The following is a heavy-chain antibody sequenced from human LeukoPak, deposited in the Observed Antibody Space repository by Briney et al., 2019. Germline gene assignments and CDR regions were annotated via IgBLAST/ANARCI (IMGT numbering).Heavy chain of an antibody. Sequence: ASVKVSCKASGYTFTSYDINWVRQATGQGLEWMGWMNPNSGNTGYAQKFQGRVTMTRNTSISTAYMELSSLRSEDTAVYYCARGERPPDAFDIWGQGTMVTVSS. V-gene: IGHV1-8*01. CDR3: ARGERPPDAFDI. J-gene: IGHJ3*02. CDR2: MNPNSGNT. CDR1: GYTFTSYD.